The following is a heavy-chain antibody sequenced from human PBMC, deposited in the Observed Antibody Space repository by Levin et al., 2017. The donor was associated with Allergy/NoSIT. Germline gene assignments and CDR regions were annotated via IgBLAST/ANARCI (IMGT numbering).Heavy chain of an antibody. J-gene: IGHJ4*02. CDR2: IWYDGSNK. D-gene: IGHD3-22*01. CDR3: ARDQGARGGYYDSSGLPGY. Sequence: PGGSLRLSCAASGFTFSSYGMHWVRQAPGKGLEWVAVIWYDGSNKYYADSVKGRFTISRDNSKNTLYLQMNSLRAEDTAVYYCARDQGARGGYYDSSGLPGYWGQGTLVTVSS. CDR1: GFTFSSYG. V-gene: IGHV3-33*01.